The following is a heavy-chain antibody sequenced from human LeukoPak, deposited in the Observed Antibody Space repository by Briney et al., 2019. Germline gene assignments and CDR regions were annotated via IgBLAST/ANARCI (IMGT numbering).Heavy chain of an antibody. CDR2: ISSSGGTR. J-gene: IGHJ4*02. CDR1: GFAFSVYE. D-gene: IGHD6-19*01. Sequence: PGGSQRPSCAASGFAFSVYEMYWVRQAPGKGLEWVSYISSSGGTRYYADSVKGRFTISRDNAKNSLYLQMNSLRAEDTAVYYCATLTVASSFDYWGQGTLVTVSS. V-gene: IGHV3-48*03. CDR3: ATLTVASSFDY.